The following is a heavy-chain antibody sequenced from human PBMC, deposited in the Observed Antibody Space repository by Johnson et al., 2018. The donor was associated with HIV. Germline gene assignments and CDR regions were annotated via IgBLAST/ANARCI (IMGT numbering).Heavy chain of an antibody. J-gene: IGHJ3*02. CDR2: IYWNGGCT. CDR1: GFSFIDYA. D-gene: IGHD5-18*01. Sequence: VQLVESGGGLVQPGGSLRLSCAASGFSFIDYAMIWVRQAPGKGLEWVSGIYWNGGCTGYADSVKGRFTISRDNAKNSLYLQMNSLRAEDTALYYCAKDRSYGQSYDAFHIWAQGTMVTVSS. CDR3: AKDRSYGQSYDAFHI. V-gene: IGHV3-20*04.